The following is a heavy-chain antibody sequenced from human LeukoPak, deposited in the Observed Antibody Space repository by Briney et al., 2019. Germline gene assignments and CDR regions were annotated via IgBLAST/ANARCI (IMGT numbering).Heavy chain of an antibody. CDR3: ARHSFMAAAGSFDY. CDR2: IYYSGST. CDR1: GGSISSYY. V-gene: IGHV4-59*08. D-gene: IGHD6-13*01. Sequence: SETLSLTCTVSGGSISSYYWSWIRQPPGKGLEWIGYIYYSGSTNYNPSLKSRVTISVDTSKSQFSLKLSSVTAADTAVYYCARHSFMAAAGSFDYWGQGTLVTVSS. J-gene: IGHJ4*02.